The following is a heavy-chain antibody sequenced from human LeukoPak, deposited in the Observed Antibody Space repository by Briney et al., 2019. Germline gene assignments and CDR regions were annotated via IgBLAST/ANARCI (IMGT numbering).Heavy chain of an antibody. CDR2: INPNSGGT. CDR1: GYTFTGYY. V-gene: IGHV1-2*02. J-gene: IGHJ3*02. CDR3: ARGVTPRGAFDI. D-gene: IGHD4-23*01. Sequence: ASVKVSCKASGYTFTGYYMHWVRQAPGQGLEWMGWINPNSGGTNYAQKFQGRVTMTRDTSISTAYMELSGLRSDDTAVYYCARGVTPRGAFDIWGQGTMVTVSS.